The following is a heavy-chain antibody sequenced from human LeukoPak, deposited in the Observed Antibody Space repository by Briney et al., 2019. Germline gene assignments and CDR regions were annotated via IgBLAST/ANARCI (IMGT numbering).Heavy chain of an antibody. CDR1: GGTFSSYA. CDR2: IIPILGIA. Sequence: SVNVSCKASGGTFSSYAISWVRQAPGQGLEWMGRIIPILGIANYAQKFQGRVTITADKSTSTAYMELSSLRSEDTAVYYCARPYPLYYYDSTRRGAFDIWGQGTMVTVSS. CDR3: ARPYPLYYYDSTRRGAFDI. V-gene: IGHV1-69*04. J-gene: IGHJ3*02. D-gene: IGHD3-22*01.